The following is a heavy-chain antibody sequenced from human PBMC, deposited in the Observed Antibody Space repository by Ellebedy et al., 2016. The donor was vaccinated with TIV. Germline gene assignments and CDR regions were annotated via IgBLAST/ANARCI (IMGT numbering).Heavy chain of an antibody. CDR1: GFTFSNYA. V-gene: IGHV3-30-3*01. CDR3: ARASYSSGFYSPSDY. D-gene: IGHD6-19*01. CDR2: ISYDGSNK. Sequence: GGSLRLSXAASGFTFSNYAMHWVRQTPGKGLEWVAVISYDGSNKYYADSVKGRFTISRDNSKNTLYLQMNSLRAEDTAVFFCARASYSSGFYSPSDYWGQGTLVTVSS. J-gene: IGHJ4*02.